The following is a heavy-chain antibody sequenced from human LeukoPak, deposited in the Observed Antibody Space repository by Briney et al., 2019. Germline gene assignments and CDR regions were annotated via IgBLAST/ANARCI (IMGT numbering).Heavy chain of an antibody. Sequence: PGGSLRLSCAASGFTFSSYWMHWVRQAPGKGLVWVSRINSDGSSTSYADSVKGRFTISRDNAKNTLYLQMNSLRAEDTAVYYCAREGAYYDSSGYYYYYYYMDVWGKGTTVTVS. J-gene: IGHJ6*03. V-gene: IGHV3-74*01. CDR3: AREGAYYDSSGYYYYYYYMDV. CDR1: GFTFSSYW. CDR2: INSDGSST. D-gene: IGHD3-22*01.